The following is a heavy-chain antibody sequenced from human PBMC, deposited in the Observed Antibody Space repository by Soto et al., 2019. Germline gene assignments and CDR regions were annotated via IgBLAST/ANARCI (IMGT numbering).Heavy chain of an antibody. V-gene: IGHV2-5*01. Sequence: QIALQESGPTVVKPTQTLTLTCTFSGFSLTTTGVGVGWIRHAPGKALEWRAMVYWNDERRYSPSLKSRLTITQDTSKNQVVLTMTYMDPVDTATYFCAHYDSSGYFSHFDSWGQGTLVTVSS. CDR3: AHYDSSGYFSHFDS. D-gene: IGHD3-22*01. CDR1: GFSLTTTGVG. J-gene: IGHJ4*02. CDR2: VYWNDER.